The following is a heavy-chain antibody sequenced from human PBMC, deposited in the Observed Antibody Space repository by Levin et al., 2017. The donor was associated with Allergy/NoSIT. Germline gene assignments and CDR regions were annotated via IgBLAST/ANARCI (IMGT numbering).Heavy chain of an antibody. J-gene: IGHJ3*01. CDR1: GFTFSNYR. CDR3: ASFLYNNKWDGVFDL. V-gene: IGHV3-7*01. Sequence: GGSLRLSCAASGFTFSNYRMSWVRQAPGKGLEWLARIKQDGSEKYYVDSVEGRFTISRDNAKNSLFLQMNSLRADDTAVYYCASFLYNNKWDGVFDLWGQGTMVTVSS. CDR2: IKQDGSEK. D-gene: IGHD1-14*01.